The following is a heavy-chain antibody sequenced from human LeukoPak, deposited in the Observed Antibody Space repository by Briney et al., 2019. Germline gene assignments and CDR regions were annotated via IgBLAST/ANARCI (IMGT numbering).Heavy chain of an antibody. J-gene: IGHJ6*03. D-gene: IGHD5-18*01. CDR3: AVSGYSYGLGYYYMDV. Sequence: ASVKVSCKASGYTFTGYYMHWVRQAPGQGLEWMGWINPNSGGTNYAQKFQGRVTMTRDTSISTAYMELSSLRSEDMAVYYCAVSGYSYGLGYYYMDVWGKGTTVTVSS. CDR1: GYTFTGYY. CDR2: INPNSGGT. V-gene: IGHV1-2*02.